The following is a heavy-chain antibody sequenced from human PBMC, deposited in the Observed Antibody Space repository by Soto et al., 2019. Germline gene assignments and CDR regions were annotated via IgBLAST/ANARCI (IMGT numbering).Heavy chain of an antibody. CDR2: SSGSGGST. J-gene: IGHJ5*02. CDR1: GFTFSSYA. CDR3: AKSRTFGPVGWFDP. D-gene: IGHD3-16*01. Sequence: PGGSLRLSCAASGFTFSSYAVSWVRQAPGKGLEWVSTSSGSGGSTYYADSVKGRFTSSRANSKNTLYLQMNSLRAEDTAVYYCAKSRTFGPVGWFDPWGQGTQVTVSS. V-gene: IGHV3-23*01.